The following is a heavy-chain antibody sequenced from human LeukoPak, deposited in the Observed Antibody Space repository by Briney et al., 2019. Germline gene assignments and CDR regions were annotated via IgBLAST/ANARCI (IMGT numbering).Heavy chain of an antibody. CDR1: GFTAIANY. J-gene: IGHJ6*02. CDR3: GWQWLVQSGMDV. Sequence: GGSLRLSGAPSGFTAIANYISGVRQAPGRGRRWVSGIYSGSRTYYADSVKGRFAVSRDNSKNTLLLQMNILRAEDTAVYYCGWQWLVQSGMDVWGQGTTVTVSS. D-gene: IGHD6-19*01. V-gene: IGHV3-66*02. CDR2: IYSGSRT.